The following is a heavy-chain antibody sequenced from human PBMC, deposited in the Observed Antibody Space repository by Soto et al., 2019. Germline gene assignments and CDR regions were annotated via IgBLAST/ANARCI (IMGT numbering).Heavy chain of an antibody. CDR1: GFIFTSFG. J-gene: IGHJ4*02. D-gene: IGHD6-19*01. Sequence: GGSLRLSCATSGFIFTSFGMHWVRQAPGKGLEWVAVVSHDGRNTHYADSVKGRFTISRDSSKNTVSLEMTSLRAEDTAVYYCAKGGRQWLVTSDFNYWGQGALVTVSS. CDR2: VSHDGRNT. CDR3: AKGGRQWLVTSDFNY. V-gene: IGHV3-30*18.